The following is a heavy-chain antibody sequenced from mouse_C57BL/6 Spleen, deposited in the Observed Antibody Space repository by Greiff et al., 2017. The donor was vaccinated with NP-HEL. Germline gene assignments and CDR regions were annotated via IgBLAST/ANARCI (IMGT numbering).Heavy chain of an antibody. V-gene: IGHV5-12*01. CDR3: ARHEVGKRGYFDV. CDR2: ISNGGGST. Sequence: EVKLMESGGGLVQPGGSLKLSCAASGFTFSDYYMYWVRQTPEKRLEWVAYISNGGGSTYYPDTVKVRFTISRDNAKNTLYLQMSRLKSEDTAMYYWARHEVGKRGYFDVWGTGTTVTVSS. D-gene: IGHD1-1*01. J-gene: IGHJ1*03. CDR1: GFTFSDYY.